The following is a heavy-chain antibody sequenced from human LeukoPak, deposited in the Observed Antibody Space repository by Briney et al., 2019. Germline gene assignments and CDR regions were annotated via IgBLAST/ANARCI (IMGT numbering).Heavy chain of an antibody. D-gene: IGHD3-22*01. CDR2: ISGSGTST. V-gene: IGHV3-23*01. CDR3: TKRPVVVITTPYFDY. CDR1: GFTFSSYA. J-gene: IGHJ4*01. Sequence: GGSLRLSCAASGFTFSSYAMSWVRQAPGKELEWVSSISGSGTSTYYADSVKGRFTISRDNSKNTLFLQMNSLRAEDTAVYYCTKRPVVVITTPYFDYWGQGTLVTVSS.